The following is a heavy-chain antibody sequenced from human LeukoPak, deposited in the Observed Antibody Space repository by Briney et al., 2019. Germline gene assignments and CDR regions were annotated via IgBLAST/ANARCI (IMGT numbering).Heavy chain of an antibody. D-gene: IGHD2-2*03. Sequence: AGGSLTLSCAASGFTFSGSAMHWVRQASGKGLEWVGRIRSKANSYATAYAASVKGRFTISRDDSTNTAYLQMNSLKTEDTAVYYCTRADLDIVVVPAAPLLGFDPWGQGTLVTVSS. CDR3: TRADLDIVVVPAAPLLGFDP. CDR2: IRSKANSYAT. V-gene: IGHV3-73*01. CDR1: GFTFSGSA. J-gene: IGHJ5*02.